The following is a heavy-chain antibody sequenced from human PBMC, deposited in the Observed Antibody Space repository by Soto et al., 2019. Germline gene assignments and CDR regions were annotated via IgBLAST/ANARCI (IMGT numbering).Heavy chain of an antibody. Sequence: QVQLVQSGAEVKKPGASVKVSCKASGYTFTSYYMHWVRQAPGQGLEWMGIINPSGSTSYAQKFPGRVTMTRYMPKRSVYMELGSLRSEDKAGYYCARVYCSGGSCYPIDYWGKGTLVTVSS. CDR2: INPSGST. J-gene: IGHJ4*02. CDR3: ARVYCSGGSCYPIDY. D-gene: IGHD2-15*01. V-gene: IGHV1-46*03. CDR1: GYTFTSYY.